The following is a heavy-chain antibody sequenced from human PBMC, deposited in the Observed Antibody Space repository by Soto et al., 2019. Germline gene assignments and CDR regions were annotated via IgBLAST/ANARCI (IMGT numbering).Heavy chain of an antibody. CDR3: VRQTEGGYNYRY. CDR2: INAGNGNT. V-gene: IGHV1-3*01. Sequence: QVQLVLSGAEVKKPGASVKVSCKASGYTFTSYAMHWVRQAPGQRLEWMGWINAGNGNTKYSQKFQGRVTITRDTSASTAYMELSSLRSEDTAVYYCVRQTEGGYNYRYWGQANLATVSS. J-gene: IGHJ4*02. D-gene: IGHD5-12*01. CDR1: GYTFTSYA.